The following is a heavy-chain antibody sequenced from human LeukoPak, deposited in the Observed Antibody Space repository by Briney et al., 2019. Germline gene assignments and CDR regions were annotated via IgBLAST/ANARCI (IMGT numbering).Heavy chain of an antibody. Sequence: PGGSLRLSCAASGFTFSNYAMSWFRQAPGKGLEWVGFIRSKAYGGTTEYAASVKGRFTISRDDSKSIAYLQMNSLKTEDTAVYYCTRENALLIAVAGADGGRDFDYWGQGTLVTVSS. D-gene: IGHD6-19*01. CDR2: IRSKAYGGTT. CDR3: TRENALLIAVAGADGGRDFDY. J-gene: IGHJ4*02. CDR1: GFTFSNYA. V-gene: IGHV3-49*03.